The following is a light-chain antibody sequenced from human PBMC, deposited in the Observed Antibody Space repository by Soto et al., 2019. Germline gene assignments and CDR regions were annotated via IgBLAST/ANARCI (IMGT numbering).Light chain of an antibody. Sequence: EIVLTQSPATLSLSPGERATLSCRASQSVSSSLAWYQQRPGQAPRLLIYDASNKASGIPARFSGSGSGTDFTLTISSLEAEDFAVYYCQERYSWPLTFGGGTKVEIK. CDR1: QSVSSS. CDR3: QERYSWPLT. V-gene: IGKV3-11*01. CDR2: DAS. J-gene: IGKJ4*01.